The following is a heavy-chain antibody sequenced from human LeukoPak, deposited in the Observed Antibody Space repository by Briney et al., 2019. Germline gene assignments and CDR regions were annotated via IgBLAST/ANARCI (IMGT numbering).Heavy chain of an antibody. CDR2: IYYSGST. V-gene: IGHV4-59*01. CDR1: GGSISSYY. J-gene: IGHJ4*02. CDR3: ARLYGRYERLRFDY. D-gene: IGHD6-25*01. Sequence: SETLSLTCTVSGGSISSYYWSWIRQPPGKGLEWIGYIYYSGSTNYNPSLKSRVTISVDTSKDQFSLKLSSVTAADTAVYYCARLYGRYERLRFDYWGQGTLVTVSS.